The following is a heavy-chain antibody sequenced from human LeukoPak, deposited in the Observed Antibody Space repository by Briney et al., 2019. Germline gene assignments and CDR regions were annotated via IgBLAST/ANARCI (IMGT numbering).Heavy chain of an antibody. CDR1: GFTFSSYA. V-gene: IGHV3-30*04. CDR3: ARDLKRFGDLRDPTLGRNWFDP. CDR2: ISYDGSNK. D-gene: IGHD3-10*01. Sequence: GGSLRLSCAASGFTFSSYAMHWVRQAPGKGLEWVAVISYDGSNKYYADSVKGRFTISRDNSKNTLYLQMNSLRAEDTAVYYCARDLKRFGDLRDPTLGRNWFDPWGQGTLVTVSS. J-gene: IGHJ5*02.